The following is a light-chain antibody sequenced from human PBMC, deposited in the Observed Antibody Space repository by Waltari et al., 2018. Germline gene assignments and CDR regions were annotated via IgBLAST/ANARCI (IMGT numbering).Light chain of an antibody. Sequence: DIRMTQSPPSLSASVGHRVTITCQASRDIGQFLNWYHQRPGTVPQLLISDASNLESGVPSRFSGSGSVTHFTFTINGLQPEDIGTYLCQQYDDLSVTFGGGTKVDIK. CDR1: RDIGQF. CDR3: QQYDDLSVT. V-gene: IGKV1-33*01. J-gene: IGKJ4*01. CDR2: DAS.